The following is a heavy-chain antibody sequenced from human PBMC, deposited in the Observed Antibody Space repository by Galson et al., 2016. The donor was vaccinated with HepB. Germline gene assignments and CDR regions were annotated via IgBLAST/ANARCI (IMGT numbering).Heavy chain of an antibody. Sequence: SVKVSCKASGYTFSRYGISWVRQAPGQGLEWLGWISAYKGDTNYAQSLQGRVTVTTDTSTSTSYMELSSLRSEDTAVYYCARDRFYGNSGYYYETKYWGQGTLITVSS. CDR1: GYTFSRYG. CDR3: ARDRFYGNSGYYYETKY. CDR2: ISAYKGDT. V-gene: IGHV1-18*01. D-gene: IGHD3-22*01. J-gene: IGHJ4*02.